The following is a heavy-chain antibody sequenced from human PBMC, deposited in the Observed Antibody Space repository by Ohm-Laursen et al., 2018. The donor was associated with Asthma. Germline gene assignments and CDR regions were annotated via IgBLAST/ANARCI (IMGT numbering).Heavy chain of an antibody. CDR3: ARDSQAMVTTEGLYFGMDV. D-gene: IGHD4-17*01. V-gene: IGHV3-9*01. Sequence: SLRLSCSASGFTFSSYGMHWVRQVPGKGLEWVSGISWNSGTIVQADSVKGRFTISRDNAKNSLYLQMNSLRAEDTALYYCARDSQAMVTTEGLYFGMDVWGQGTTVTVSS. CDR1: GFTFSSYG. CDR2: ISWNSGTI. J-gene: IGHJ6*02.